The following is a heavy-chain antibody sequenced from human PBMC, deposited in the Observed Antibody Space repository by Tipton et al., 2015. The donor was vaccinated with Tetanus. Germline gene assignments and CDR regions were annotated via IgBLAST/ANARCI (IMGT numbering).Heavy chain of an antibody. J-gene: IGHJ4*02. CDR3: VRGGMMYADY. CDR1: GFRFSDYY. Sequence: SLRLSCAASGFRFSDYYVNWVRQAPGKGLEWVSSISARSDYVYYADSVKGRFTVSRDNANDSLYLQLNSLRAEDTAVYYCVRGGMMYADYWGQGTLVTVSS. D-gene: IGHD2-8*01. CDR2: ISARSDYV. V-gene: IGHV3-21*04.